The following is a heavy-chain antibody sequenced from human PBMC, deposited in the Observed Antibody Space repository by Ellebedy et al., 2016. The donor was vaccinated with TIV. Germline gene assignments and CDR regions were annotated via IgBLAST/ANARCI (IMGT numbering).Heavy chain of an antibody. CDR3: ARGYTGRHWYFDL. CDR1: GGSISSSNW. J-gene: IGHJ2*01. V-gene: IGHV4-4*02. CDR2: IYHSGST. Sequence: SETLSLTXAVSGGSISSSNWWSWVRQPPGKGLEWIGEIYHSGSTNYNPSLKSRVTISVDKSKNQFSLKLSSVTAADTAVYYCARGYTGRHWYFDLWGRGTLVTVSS. D-gene: IGHD1-14*01.